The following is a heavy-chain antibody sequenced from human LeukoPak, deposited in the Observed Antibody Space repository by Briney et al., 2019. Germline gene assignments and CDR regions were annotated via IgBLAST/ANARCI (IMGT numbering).Heavy chain of an antibody. Sequence: GGSLRLSCAASGFTFSTYAMNWVRQVPGKGLEWVSGINGGGGSTYYADSVKGRFTISRDNSKNTLYLQMSSLRAEDTAVYYCAKVSGYTSGWYVDFDCWGQGSLVTVSS. D-gene: IGHD6-19*01. CDR3: AKVSGYTSGWYVDFDC. CDR1: GFTFSTYA. CDR2: INGGGGST. J-gene: IGHJ4*02. V-gene: IGHV3-23*01.